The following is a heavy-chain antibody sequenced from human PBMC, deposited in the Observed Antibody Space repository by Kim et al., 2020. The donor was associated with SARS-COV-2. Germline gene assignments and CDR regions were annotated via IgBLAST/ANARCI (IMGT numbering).Heavy chain of an antibody. J-gene: IGHJ6*02. D-gene: IGHD6-13*01. CDR1: GGSFSGHY. CDR2: INHSGST. CDR3: ARGRGSSSWSYYYYYGMDV. V-gene: IGHV4-34*01. Sequence: SETLSLTCAVYGGSFSGHYWSWIRQPPEKGLEWIGEINHSGSTNYNPSLKSRVTISVDTSKNQFSLKLSSVTAADTAVYYCARGRGSSSWSYYYYYGMDVWGQGTTVTVSS.